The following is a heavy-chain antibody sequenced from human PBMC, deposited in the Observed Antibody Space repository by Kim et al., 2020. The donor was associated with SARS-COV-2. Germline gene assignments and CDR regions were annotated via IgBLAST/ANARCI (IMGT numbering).Heavy chain of an antibody. V-gene: IGHV4-39*01. CDR3: ASIVGATLGYFDL. J-gene: IGHJ2*01. D-gene: IGHD1-26*01. Sequence: YNPSLKSRVTISVDTSKSQFSLKLSSVTAADTAVYYCASIVGATLGYFDLWGRGTLVTVSS.